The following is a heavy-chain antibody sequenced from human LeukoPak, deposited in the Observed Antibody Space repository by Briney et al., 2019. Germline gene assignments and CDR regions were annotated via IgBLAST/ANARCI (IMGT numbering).Heavy chain of an antibody. CDR2: INAGNGDT. CDR3: ARLYKQQLDFDH. Sequence: ASVKVSCKASGYTFTRYPMHWVRQAPGQRLEWMGWINAGNGDTKYSQKFQGRITITRDTSADTVYMELSSLRSEDTAVYYCARLYKQQLDFDHWGQGTLVTVSS. CDR1: GYTFTRYP. J-gene: IGHJ4*02. V-gene: IGHV1-3*01. D-gene: IGHD1-1*01.